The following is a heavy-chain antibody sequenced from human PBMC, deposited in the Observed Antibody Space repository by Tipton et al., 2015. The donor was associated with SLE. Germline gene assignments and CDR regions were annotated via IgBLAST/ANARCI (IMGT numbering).Heavy chain of an antibody. CDR2: ISDDGSNT. Sequence: SLRLSCAASGFTFSSYAMHWVRQAPGKGLEWVALISDDGSNTYYADSVKGRFTISRDNAKNSLYLQMNSLRDEDTAVYYCADPPSDVWGKGTTVSVSS. J-gene: IGHJ6*04. CDR1: GFTFSSYA. V-gene: IGHV3-30-3*01. CDR3: ADPPSDV.